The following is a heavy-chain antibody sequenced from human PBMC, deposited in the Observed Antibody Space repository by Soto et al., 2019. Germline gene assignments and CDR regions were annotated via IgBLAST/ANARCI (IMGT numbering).Heavy chain of an antibody. V-gene: IGHV3-73*01. CDR2: IRSKANNYAT. CDR1: GFNFSGSV. D-gene: IGHD2-15*01. J-gene: IGHJ4*02. CDR3: SRLVV. Sequence: PGGSLRLSCAGSGFNFSGSVIHWVRQASGKGLEWVGRIRSKANNYATGYAASVKGRFTISRDDSKNTAYLQMNSLKSEDTAVYYCSRLVVWGQGSLVTSPQ.